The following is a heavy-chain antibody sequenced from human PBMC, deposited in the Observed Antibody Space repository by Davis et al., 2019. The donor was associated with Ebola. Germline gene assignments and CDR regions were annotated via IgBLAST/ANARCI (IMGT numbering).Heavy chain of an antibody. Sequence: GGSLRLSCAASGFTFSSYALSWVRQAPGKGLEWVSAISGSGGSTYYADSVKGRFTISRDNSNNTLYLQMNSLRTEDTAVYYCARDFAHILTGLDYWGQGTLVTVSS. CDR2: ISGSGGST. J-gene: IGHJ4*02. D-gene: IGHD3-9*01. CDR1: GFTFSSYA. CDR3: ARDFAHILTGLDY. V-gene: IGHV3-23*01.